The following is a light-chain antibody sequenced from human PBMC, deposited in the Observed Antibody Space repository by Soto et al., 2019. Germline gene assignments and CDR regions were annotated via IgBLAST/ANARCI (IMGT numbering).Light chain of an antibody. CDR3: CPYAASCNSVV. CDR1: SSDVGSYKL. V-gene: IGLV2-23*01. Sequence: QSALTQPASVSGSPGQSITISCTGTSSDVGSYKLVSWYQQHPGKAPKLMIYDGSERPSGVAHRFSGSKSGNTAYLTISGRLDADEAAYYCCPYAASCNSVVFGGGTKLTVL. J-gene: IGLJ2*01. CDR2: DGS.